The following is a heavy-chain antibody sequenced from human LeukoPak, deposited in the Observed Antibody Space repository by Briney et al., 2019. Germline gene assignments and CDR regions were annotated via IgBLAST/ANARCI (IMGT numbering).Heavy chain of an antibody. CDR3: ASLANDYGDHFDY. CDR1: GYTFTGYY. J-gene: IGHJ4*02. Sequence: ASVKVSCRASGYTFTGYYMHWVRQAPGQGLEWMGWINPNSGGTNYAQKFQGRVTMTRDTSISTAYMELSRLRSDDTAVYYCASLANDYGDHFDYWGQGTLVTVSS. V-gene: IGHV1-2*02. D-gene: IGHD4-17*01. CDR2: INPNSGGT.